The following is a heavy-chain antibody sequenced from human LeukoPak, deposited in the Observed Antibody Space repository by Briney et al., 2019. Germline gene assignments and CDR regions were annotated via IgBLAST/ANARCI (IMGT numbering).Heavy chain of an antibody. CDR2: IIPILGIA. CDR1: GCTFSSYT. Sequence: ASVKVSCKASGCTFSSYTISWVRQAPGQGLEWMGRIIPILGIANYAQKFQGRVTITADKSTSTAYMELSSLRSEDTAVYYCARALKVCSSTSCDDYWGQGTLVTVSS. CDR3: ARALKVCSSTSCDDY. J-gene: IGHJ4*02. V-gene: IGHV1-69*02. D-gene: IGHD2-2*01.